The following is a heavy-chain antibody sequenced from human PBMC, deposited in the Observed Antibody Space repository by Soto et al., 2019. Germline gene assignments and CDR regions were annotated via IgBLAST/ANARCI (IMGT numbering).Heavy chain of an antibody. D-gene: IGHD6-13*01. Sequence: EVQLVESGGGLVQPGGSLRLSCAASGFTFSSYSMNWVRLAPGKGLEWVSYISSSSSTIYYADSVKGRFTISRDNAKNSLYLQMNSLRAEDTAVYYCARHPERIAQIGWFDPWGQGTLVTVSS. CDR3: ARHPERIAQIGWFDP. J-gene: IGHJ5*02. CDR2: ISSSSSTI. CDR1: GFTFSSYS. V-gene: IGHV3-48*01.